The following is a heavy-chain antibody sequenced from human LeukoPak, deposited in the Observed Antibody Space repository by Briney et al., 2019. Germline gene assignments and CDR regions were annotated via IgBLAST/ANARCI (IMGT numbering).Heavy chain of an antibody. D-gene: IGHD3-3*01. V-gene: IGHV3-7*01. CDR1: GFTLSSYW. J-gene: IGHJ5*02. Sequence: PGGSLRLSCAASGFTLSSYWMSWVRQAPGKGLEWVANIKEDGSEKYYVDSVKGRFTISRDNAKNSLYLQMNSLRAEDTAVYYCAKHYDFWSGYGSNWFDPWGQGILVTVSS. CDR2: IKEDGSEK. CDR3: AKHYDFWSGYGSNWFDP.